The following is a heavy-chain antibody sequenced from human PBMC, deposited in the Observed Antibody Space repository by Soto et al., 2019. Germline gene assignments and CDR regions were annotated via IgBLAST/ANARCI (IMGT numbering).Heavy chain of an antibody. D-gene: IGHD3-10*01. CDR2: INHSGSS. Sequence: SETLSLTCTVSGGSFRGYYWGWVRQPPGKGLEWIGEINHSGSSNYHPSLKSRVTISVATSKNQFSLTVNSVTPADTAVYYCARGEITLLGGMDVWGQGTTVTVSS. V-gene: IGHV4-34*01. CDR3: ARGEITLLGGMDV. CDR1: GGSFRGYY. J-gene: IGHJ6*02.